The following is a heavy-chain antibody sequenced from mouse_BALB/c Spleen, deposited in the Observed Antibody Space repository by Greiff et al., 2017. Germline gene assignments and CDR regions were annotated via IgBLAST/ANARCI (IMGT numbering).Heavy chain of an antibody. D-gene: IGHD2-14*01. CDR2: IYPGGGYT. Sequence: VQLQESGAELVRPGTSVKMSCKAAGYTFTNYWIGWVKQRPGHGLEWIGDIYPGGGYTNYNEKFQGKATITADTSSNTAYLQLSSLTSEDTAVYYCARGGYRYDDYWGQGTTLTVSS. CDR1: GYTFTNYW. CDR3: ARGGYRYDDY. J-gene: IGHJ2*01. V-gene: IGHV1-63*02.